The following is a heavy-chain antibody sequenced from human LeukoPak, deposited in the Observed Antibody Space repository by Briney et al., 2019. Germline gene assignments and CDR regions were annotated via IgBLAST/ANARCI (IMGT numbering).Heavy chain of an antibody. CDR1: GDSISSDY. V-gene: IGHV4-59*08. Sequence: SEILSLTCTVSGDSISSDYLSWIRQPPGKGLEWIGYINYSGITNYNPSLKSRVTISVDTSKSQFSLKLSSVTAADTAVYYCARHRPGERRFDPWGQGTLVTVSS. D-gene: IGHD3-16*01. J-gene: IGHJ5*02. CDR2: INYSGIT. CDR3: ARHRPGERRFDP.